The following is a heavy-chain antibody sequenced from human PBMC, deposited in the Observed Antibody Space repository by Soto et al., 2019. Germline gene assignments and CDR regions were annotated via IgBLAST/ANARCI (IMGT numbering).Heavy chain of an antibody. Sequence: EVQLVESGGGLVKPGGSLRLSCAASGFTFSSYTMKWVRQAPGKGLEWVASISSSYYIKYADSVKGRFTISRDNAKNSLYLQMNSLRAEDTAVYYCARGDVAVLTATSNFDYWGQGTLVTVSS. CDR3: ARGDVAVLTATSNFDY. V-gene: IGHV3-21*01. J-gene: IGHJ4*02. CDR1: GFTFSSYT. D-gene: IGHD2-21*02. CDR2: ISSSYYI.